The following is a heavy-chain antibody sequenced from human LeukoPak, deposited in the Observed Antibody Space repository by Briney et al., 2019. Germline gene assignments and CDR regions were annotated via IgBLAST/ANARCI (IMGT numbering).Heavy chain of an antibody. CDR3: ARHTDDLGYSQH. CDR2: IYYSGRT. Sequence: SETLSLTCTVSGGSISSYYWSWIRQPPGKGLGWIGYIYYSGRTKYNPSLKSRVTISVDTSKNQFSLKLSSVTAADTAVYYCARHTDDLGYSQHWGQGTLVTVSS. J-gene: IGHJ1*01. V-gene: IGHV4-59*08. CDR1: GGSISSYY. D-gene: IGHD3-16*01.